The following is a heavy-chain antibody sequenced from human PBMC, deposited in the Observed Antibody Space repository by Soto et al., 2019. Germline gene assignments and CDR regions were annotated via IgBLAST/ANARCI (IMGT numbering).Heavy chain of an antibody. CDR1: GFTFSSYA. Sequence: QVQLVESGGGVVQPGRSLRISCAASGFTFSSYAMHWVRQAPGKGLEWVAVISYDGSNKYYADSVKGRFTISRDNSKNTLYLQMNSLRAEDTAVYYCARDEDIAVAGTTPPFDYWGHGTLVTVSS. D-gene: IGHD6-19*01. CDR3: ARDEDIAVAGTTPPFDY. CDR2: ISYDGSNK. V-gene: IGHV3-30-3*01. J-gene: IGHJ4*01.